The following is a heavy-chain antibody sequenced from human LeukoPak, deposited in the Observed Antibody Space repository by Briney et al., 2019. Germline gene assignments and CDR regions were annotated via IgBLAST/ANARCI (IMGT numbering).Heavy chain of an antibody. J-gene: IGHJ3*02. V-gene: IGHV4-61*01. D-gene: IGHD1/OR15-1a*01. CDR1: GGSVSSGSYY. CDR3: ARVNNRLYAFDI. CDR2: IFYSGST. Sequence: SETLSLTCTVSGGSVSSGSYYWSWIRQPPGKGLEWIGYIFYSGSTNYSPSLKSRVTISVDTSKNQFSLKLSSVTAADTAVYHCARVNNRLYAFDIWGRGTVVTVSS.